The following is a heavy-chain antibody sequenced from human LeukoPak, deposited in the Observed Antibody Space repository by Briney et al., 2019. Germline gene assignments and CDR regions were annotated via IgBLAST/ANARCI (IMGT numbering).Heavy chain of an antibody. CDR3: TRDRYYDSSGYDY. J-gene: IGHJ4*02. D-gene: IGHD3-22*01. CDR2: IRSKAYGGTT. V-gene: IGHV3-49*04. CDR1: GFTFGDYA. Sequence: GGSLRLSCTASGFTFGDYAMSWVRQAPGKGLEWVGFIRSKAYGGTTGYAASVKGRFTISRDDSKSIAYLQMNSLKTEDTAVYYCTRDRYYDSSGYDYWGQGTLVTVSS.